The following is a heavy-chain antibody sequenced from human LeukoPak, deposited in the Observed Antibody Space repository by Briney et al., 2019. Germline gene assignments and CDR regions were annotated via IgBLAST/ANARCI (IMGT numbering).Heavy chain of an antibody. Sequence: GGSLRLSCAASGFTFSNYWVHWVRQAPGKGLVGVSRINRDGSTTKYADSVKGRFTVSRDNAKNTLNSQMNSLRAEDTAVYYCARDKKSGESSEIDYWGQGTLVTVSS. CDR3: ARDKKSGESSEIDY. CDR2: INRDGSTT. V-gene: IGHV3-74*03. J-gene: IGHJ4*02. CDR1: GFTFSNYW. D-gene: IGHD3-10*01.